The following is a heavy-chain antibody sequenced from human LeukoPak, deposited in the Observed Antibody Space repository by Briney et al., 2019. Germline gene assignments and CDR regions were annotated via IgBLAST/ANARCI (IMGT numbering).Heavy chain of an antibody. J-gene: IGHJ4*02. D-gene: IGHD1-26*01. CDR3: ARGRIGVVGATRLGY. V-gene: IGHV3-23*01. CDR1: GFTFSIYG. CDR2: ITPGSGGST. Sequence: GGSLRLSCAVSGFTFSIYGMSWVRQAPGKGPEWVSAITPGSGGSTYYADSVKGRFTISRDNSKNTLYLQMNSLRAEDTAVYYCARGRIGVVGATRLGYWGQGTLVTVSS.